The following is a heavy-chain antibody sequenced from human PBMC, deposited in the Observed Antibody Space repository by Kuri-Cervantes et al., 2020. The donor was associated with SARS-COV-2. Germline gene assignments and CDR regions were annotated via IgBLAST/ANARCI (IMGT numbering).Heavy chain of an antibody. CDR1: GDSISSSAYS. Sequence: ESLKISCRVSGDSISSSAYSWGWIRQPPGKGLEWIGSIYYSGNTHYNPSLKSRVTMSVDTSKNQFSLMLSSVTATDTAVYYCARHVFTPNLVWGDAFDIWGQGTMVTVSS. V-gene: IGHV4-39*01. D-gene: IGHD3-16*01. CDR2: IYYSGNT. CDR3: ARHVFTPNLVWGDAFDI. J-gene: IGHJ3*02.